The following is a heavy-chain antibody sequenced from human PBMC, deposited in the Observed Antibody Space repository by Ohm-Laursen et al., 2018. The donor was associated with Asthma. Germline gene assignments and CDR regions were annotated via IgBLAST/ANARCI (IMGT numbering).Heavy chain of an antibody. J-gene: IGHJ6*02. CDR1: GFTFSSYS. V-gene: IGHV3-48*01. D-gene: IGHD2-2*02. Sequence: SLRLSCAASGFTFSSYSMNWVRQAPGKGLEWVSYISSSSSTIYYADSVKGRFTISRDNAKNSLYLQMNSLRAEDTAVYYCARTISQTSAGMDVWGQGTTVTVSS. CDR2: ISSSSSTI. CDR3: ARTISQTSAGMDV.